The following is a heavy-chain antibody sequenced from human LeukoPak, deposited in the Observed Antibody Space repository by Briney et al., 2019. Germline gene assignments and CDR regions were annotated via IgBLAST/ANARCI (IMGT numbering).Heavy chain of an antibody. J-gene: IGHJ4*02. CDR3: ARTRAAAGTLAFDY. Sequence: SETLSLTCTVSGGSISSYYWSWIRQPAGKGLEWIGRIYTSGSTNYNPSLKSRVTISVDTSKNQFSLKLSSVTAADTAVYYCARTRAAAGTLAFDYWGQGTLVTVSS. CDR2: IYTSGST. V-gene: IGHV4-4*07. D-gene: IGHD6-13*01. CDR1: GGSISSYY.